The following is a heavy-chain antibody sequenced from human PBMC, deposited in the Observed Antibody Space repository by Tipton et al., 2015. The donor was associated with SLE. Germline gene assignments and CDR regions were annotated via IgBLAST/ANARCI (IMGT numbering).Heavy chain of an antibody. Sequence: TLSLTCTVSGDSIGSSGYYWGWIRQPPGKGLEWIGRIFYTGTTNYSPSLKSRVTISLDTSKNQFSLKLSSVTAADTAVYYCARRGSLGFCSGGICFDWYFDLWGRGTLVTVSS. V-gene: IGHV4-39*07. CDR2: IFYTGTT. D-gene: IGHD2-8*02. CDR3: ARRGSLGFCSGGICFDWYFDL. CDR1: GDSIGSSGYY. J-gene: IGHJ2*01.